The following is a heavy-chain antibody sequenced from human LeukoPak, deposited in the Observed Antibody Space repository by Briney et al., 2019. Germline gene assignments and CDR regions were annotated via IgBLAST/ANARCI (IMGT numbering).Heavy chain of an antibody. CDR3: ASGRRGGY. Sequence: GGSLRLSWAASGFTFSNYWMSWVRQAPGKGLEWVANTKQDGSEKYYVDSVKGRFTISRDNTKNSLYLQMNSLRAEDTALYYCASGRRGGYWGQGTLVTVSS. CDR1: GFTFSNYW. CDR2: TKQDGSEK. D-gene: IGHD2-15*01. J-gene: IGHJ4*02. V-gene: IGHV3-7*01.